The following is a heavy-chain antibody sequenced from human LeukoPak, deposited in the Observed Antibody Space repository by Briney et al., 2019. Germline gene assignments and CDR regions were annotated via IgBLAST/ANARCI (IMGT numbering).Heavy chain of an antibody. CDR3: STLNFRDGMDV. Sequence: ASVTVSCKASGYKFTDYFLHWVRQVPGQGPEWMGWVRPKNGDTKYAQKFQGRVTMTRDTSISTVYMELSRLKSDDTATYYCSTLNFRDGMDVWGQGTTVIVSS. J-gene: IGHJ6*02. CDR2: VRPKNGDT. CDR1: GYKFTDYF. V-gene: IGHV1-2*02.